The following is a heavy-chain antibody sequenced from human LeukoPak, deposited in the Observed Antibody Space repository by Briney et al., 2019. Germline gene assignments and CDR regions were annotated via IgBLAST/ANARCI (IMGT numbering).Heavy chain of an antibody. CDR3: AHRVVPKYCSGGSCYHEYFQH. CDR2: IYWDDDK. V-gene: IGHV2-5*02. CDR1: GFSLRTSGVG. J-gene: IGHJ1*01. Sequence: SGPTLVNPPPPLTLTCTFSGFSLRTSGVGVGWIRQPPAKALEWLALIYWDDDKRYTPSLKSRLTITKDTSKNQVVLTMTNMDPVDTATYYCAHRVVPKYCSGGSCYHEYFQHWGQGTLVTVSS. D-gene: IGHD2-15*01.